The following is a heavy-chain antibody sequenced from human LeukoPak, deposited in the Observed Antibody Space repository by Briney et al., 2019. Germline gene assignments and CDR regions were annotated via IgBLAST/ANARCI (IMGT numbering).Heavy chain of an antibody. V-gene: IGHV3-74*01. CDR2: INSDGSIT. CDR3: TRDLWHKSGWSWWYFDL. Sequence: GGSLRLSCAASGFTFSSYWMHWVRQAPGKGLVWVSRINSDGSITNYGDSVKGRFTISRDNAKNTLYLEMNSLRAEDTAVCYCTRDLWHKSGWSWWYFDLWGRGTLVTVSS. J-gene: IGHJ2*01. D-gene: IGHD6-19*01. CDR1: GFTFSSYW.